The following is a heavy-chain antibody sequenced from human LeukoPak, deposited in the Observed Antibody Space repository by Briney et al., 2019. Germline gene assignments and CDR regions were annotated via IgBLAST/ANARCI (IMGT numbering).Heavy chain of an antibody. CDR3: ASRGVRITMVRGVIIRSPEDY. D-gene: IGHD3-10*01. J-gene: IGHJ4*02. CDR1: GFTFSSYW. Sequence: GGSLRLSCAASGFTFSSYWMSWVRQAPGKGLEWVANIKQDGVEKYYVDSVKGRFTISRDNAKNSLYLQMNSLRADDTAVYYCASRGVRITMVRGVIIRSPEDYWGQGTLVTVSS. V-gene: IGHV3-7*01. CDR2: IKQDGVEK.